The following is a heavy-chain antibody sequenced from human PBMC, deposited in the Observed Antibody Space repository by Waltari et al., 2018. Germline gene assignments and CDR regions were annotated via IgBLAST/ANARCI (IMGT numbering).Heavy chain of an antibody. CDR3: ASPTDYGDPTYWYFDL. CDR1: GFTFSSYA. D-gene: IGHD4-17*01. V-gene: IGHV3-30-3*01. J-gene: IGHJ2*01. Sequence: QVQLVESGGGVVQPGRSLRLSCAASGFTFSSYAIHWVRQAPGKGLEGAALIYFDGNKKDYADSLKVRVTISRDKSKDTLYLQMNNLRTEDTALYYCASPTDYGDPTYWYFDLWGRGTLVTVSS. CDR2: IYFDGNKK.